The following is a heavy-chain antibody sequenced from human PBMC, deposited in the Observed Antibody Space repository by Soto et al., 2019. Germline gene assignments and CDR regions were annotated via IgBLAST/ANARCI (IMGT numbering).Heavy chain of an antibody. D-gene: IGHD3-10*01. Sequence: SETLSLTCAVYGGSFSGYYWSWIRQPPGKGLEWIGEINHSGSTNYNPSLKSRVTISVDTSKNQFSLKLSSVTAADTAVYYCARVFVLYGSGRAPHLFDPWGQGTLVTVSS. V-gene: IGHV4-34*01. J-gene: IGHJ5*02. CDR2: INHSGST. CDR1: GGSFSGYY. CDR3: ARVFVLYGSGRAPHLFDP.